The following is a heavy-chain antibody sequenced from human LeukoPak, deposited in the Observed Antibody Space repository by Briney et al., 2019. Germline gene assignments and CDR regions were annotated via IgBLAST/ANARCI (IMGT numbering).Heavy chain of an antibody. V-gene: IGHV3-7*01. CDR1: GFTFSSFW. Sequence: GGSLRLSCAASGFTFSSFWMSWVRQAPGKGLEWVANINEAGSGKYYVDSVKGRFTISRDNAKNSLYLQMNSLRAEDTAVYYCARDKSVYYDTSGSRFDYWGQGTLVTVSS. CDR3: ARDKSVYYDTSGSRFDY. J-gene: IGHJ4*02. D-gene: IGHD3-22*01. CDR2: INEAGSGK.